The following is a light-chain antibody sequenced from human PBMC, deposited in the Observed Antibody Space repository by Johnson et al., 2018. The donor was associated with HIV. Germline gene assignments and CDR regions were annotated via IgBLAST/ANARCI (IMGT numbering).Light chain of an antibody. CDR3: GAWDSSLTTYV. V-gene: IGLV1-51*01. Sequence: QSVLTQPASVSAAPGQKVTISCSGSSSNIGNNYVSWYQQLPGTAPKLLIYDNNKRPSGIPDRFSGSQSGTSATLGITGLQTGDAADYYCGAWDSSLTTYVFGTGTTVAVL. J-gene: IGLJ1*01. CDR1: SSNIGNNY. CDR2: DNN.